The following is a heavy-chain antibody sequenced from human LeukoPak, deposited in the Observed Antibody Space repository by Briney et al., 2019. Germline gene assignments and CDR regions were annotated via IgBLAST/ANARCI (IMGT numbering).Heavy chain of an antibody. CDR2: IRSKAYGGTT. D-gene: IGHD3-9*01. Sequence: GGSLRLSCTASGFTFGDYAMSWFRQAPGKGLEWVGFIRSKAYGGTTEYAASVKGRFTISRDDSKNTLYLQMNSLKTEDTAVYYCTTDKIYDILTGYYYMDVWGKGTTVTISS. V-gene: IGHV3-49*03. CDR1: GFTFGDYA. CDR3: TTDKIYDILTGYYYMDV. J-gene: IGHJ6*03.